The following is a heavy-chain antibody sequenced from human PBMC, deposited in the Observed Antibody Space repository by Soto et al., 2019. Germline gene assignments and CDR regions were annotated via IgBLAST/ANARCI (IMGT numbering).Heavy chain of an antibody. J-gene: IGHJ1*01. Sequence: GASVKVSCKASGYTFTSYYMHWVRRAPGQGLEWMGIINPSGGSTSYAQKFQGRVTMTRDTSTSTVYMELSSLRSEDTAVYYCARAAEFYCGGDCYGVYFQHWGQGTLVTVSS. CDR1: GYTFTSYY. CDR3: ARAAEFYCGGDCYGVYFQH. CDR2: INPSGGST. D-gene: IGHD2-21*02. V-gene: IGHV1-46*01.